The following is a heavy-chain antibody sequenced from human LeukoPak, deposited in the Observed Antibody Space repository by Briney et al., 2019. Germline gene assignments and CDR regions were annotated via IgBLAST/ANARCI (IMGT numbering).Heavy chain of an antibody. Sequence: GGSLRLSCAASGFTFSSYAMHWVRQAPGKGLEWVAVISYDGSNKYYADSVKGRFTISRDNSKNTLYLQMSSLRAEDTAMYYCARIGNFDYWGQGTLVTVS. CDR2: ISYDGSNK. V-gene: IGHV3-30-3*01. D-gene: IGHD3-10*01. CDR1: GFTFSSYA. J-gene: IGHJ4*02. CDR3: ARIGNFDY.